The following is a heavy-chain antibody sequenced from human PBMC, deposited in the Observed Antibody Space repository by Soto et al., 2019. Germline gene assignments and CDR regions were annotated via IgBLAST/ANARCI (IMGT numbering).Heavy chain of an antibody. CDR2: VYYSGTH. CDR3: ARVQMATMYFDY. J-gene: IGHJ4*02. Sequence: SETLSLTCNVSGGSINNYYWSWVRQPPGKGLEWIGYVYYSGTHNYNPSLESRLTISVDTSKNQFSLRLSSVTAADTAVYYCARVQMATMYFDYWGQGTLVTVSS. V-gene: IGHV4-59*01. CDR1: GGSINNYY.